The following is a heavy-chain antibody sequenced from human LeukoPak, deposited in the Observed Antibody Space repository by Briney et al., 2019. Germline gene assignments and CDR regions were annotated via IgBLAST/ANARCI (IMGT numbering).Heavy chain of an antibody. D-gene: IGHD1-26*01. CDR3: AGRTGAY. Sequence: GSLRLSFKAPGFPFSTSGMSWVRPAPGKGLEWVSEITDSGTTAYYADAVKGRFIVSRDNSKNTLYLQMNSLRVEDTAVYYCAGRTGAYWGQGTQVLVSS. CDR2: ITDSGTTA. V-gene: IGHV3-23*01. CDR1: GFPFSTSG. J-gene: IGHJ4*02.